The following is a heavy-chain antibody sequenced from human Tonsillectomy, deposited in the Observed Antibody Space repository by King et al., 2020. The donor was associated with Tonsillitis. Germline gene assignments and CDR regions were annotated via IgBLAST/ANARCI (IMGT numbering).Heavy chain of an antibody. J-gene: IGHJ4*02. D-gene: IGHD5-18*01. CDR1: GFTFSDYG. CDR3: ARYPPMGCYMAY. Sequence: VQLVESGGGVVQPGRSLRLSCAASGFTFSDYGMHWVRQAPGKGLEWVAVISYDGSNKYYVDSLKGRFTISRDNSKNTVYLQMNSLRAEDTAFYYCARYPPMGCYMAYWAQGPLVPLPS. CDR2: ISYDGSNK. V-gene: IGHV3-33*05.